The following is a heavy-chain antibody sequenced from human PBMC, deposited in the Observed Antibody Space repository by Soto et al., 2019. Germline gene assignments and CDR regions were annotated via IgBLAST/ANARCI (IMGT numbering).Heavy chain of an antibody. D-gene: IGHD6-19*01. CDR2: VSGSGGNT. CDR3: AKGPHSSGWHYFDY. V-gene: IGHV3-23*01. CDR1: GFTFSSSA. Sequence: PGGSLRLSCAASGFTFSSSAMSWVRQAPGKGLEWVSTVSGSGGNTYYADSVKGRFTISRDNPENTLYLQMISLRAEDMAIYYCAKGPHSSGWHYFDYWCQRTLVTV. J-gene: IGHJ4*02.